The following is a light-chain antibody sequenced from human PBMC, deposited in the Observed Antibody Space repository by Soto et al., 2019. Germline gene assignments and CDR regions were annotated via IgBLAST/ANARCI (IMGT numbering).Light chain of an antibody. CDR2: GAS. CDR1: QSVSSSY. Sequence: EIVLTQSPGTLSLSPGERATLSCRASQSVSSSYLAWYQQKPGQAPRLLIYGASSRATGIPDRFSGSGSGTDFTLTISSLQPEDFATYYCQQSYNTPLTFGGGTKVDI. J-gene: IGKJ4*01. CDR3: QQSYNTPLT. V-gene: IGKV3-20*01.